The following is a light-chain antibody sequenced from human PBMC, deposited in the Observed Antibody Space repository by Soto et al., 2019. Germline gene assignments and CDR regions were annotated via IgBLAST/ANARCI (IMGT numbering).Light chain of an antibody. CDR2: DVN. CDR3: CAYSTSGTHV. V-gene: IGLV2-14*03. J-gene: IGLJ1*01. CDR1: SSDVGSYDY. Sequence: QSALTQPASVSGSPGQSITFSCTGTSSDVGSYDYVSWHQQHPGKAPKLIIYDVNNRPSGVPSRFSGSKSGNTASLIISGLQTEDEAYYYCCAYSTSGTHVFGTGTKVTVL.